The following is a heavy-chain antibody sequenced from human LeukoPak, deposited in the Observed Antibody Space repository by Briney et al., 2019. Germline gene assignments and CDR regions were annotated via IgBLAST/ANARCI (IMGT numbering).Heavy chain of an antibody. Sequence: GGSLRLSCAASGFTFSTYNMNWVRQAPGKGLEWVSSISSSSNYIYYADSVKGRFTISRDNAKNSLYLQMNSLRAEDTAVYYCARDFEARATLSLTSDYWGQGTLVTVSS. CDR2: ISSSSNYI. CDR3: ARDFEARATLSLTSDY. V-gene: IGHV3-21*01. D-gene: IGHD1-26*01. CDR1: GFTFSTYN. J-gene: IGHJ4*02.